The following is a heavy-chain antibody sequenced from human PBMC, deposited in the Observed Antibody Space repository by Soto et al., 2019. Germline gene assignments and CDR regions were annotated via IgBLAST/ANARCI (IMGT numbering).Heavy chain of an antibody. D-gene: IGHD3-10*01. J-gene: IGHJ4*02. Sequence: EVQLLESGGGLVQPGGSLRLSCAASGFTFSSYAMSWVRQAPGKGLEWVSAISGSGGSTYYADSVKGRFTISRDNSKNTLYLKMSSLRAEDSAVYYCARGSRDSYPGRRIFDLWGRGTRVTVSS. CDR3: ARGSRDSYPGRRIFDL. CDR1: GFTFSSYA. V-gene: IGHV3-23*01. CDR2: ISGSGGST.